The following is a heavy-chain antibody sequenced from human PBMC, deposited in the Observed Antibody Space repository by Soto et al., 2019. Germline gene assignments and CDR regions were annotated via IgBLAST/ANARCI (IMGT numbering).Heavy chain of an antibody. V-gene: IGHV2-5*02. CDR2: IYWDDDK. D-gene: IGHD3-10*01. CDR1: GFSLSTSGVG. CDR3: AHFEYYYGSGSYSYFDY. J-gene: IGHJ4*02. Sequence: QITLKESGPTLVKPTQTLTLTCTFSGFSLSTSGVGVGWIRQPPGKALEWLALIYWDDDKRYSPSLKSRLTITKDTSKNQVVRTMTNMDPVDTATYYWAHFEYYYGSGSYSYFDYWGQGTLVTVSS.